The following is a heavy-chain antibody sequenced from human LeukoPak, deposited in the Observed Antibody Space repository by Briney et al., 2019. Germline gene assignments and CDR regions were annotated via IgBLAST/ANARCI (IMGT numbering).Heavy chain of an antibody. CDR3: ATPIRYSSGWYRGGDYFDY. CDR1: GFTFSSYA. D-gene: IGHD6-19*01. J-gene: IGHJ4*02. V-gene: IGHV3-23*01. CDR2: ISGSGGST. Sequence: GGSLRLSCAASGFTFSSYAMSWVRQAPGKGLEWVSAISGSGGSTYYADSVKGRFTISRDNSKNTLYLQMNSLRAEDTAVYYCATPIRYSSGWYRGGDYFDYWGQGTLVTVSS.